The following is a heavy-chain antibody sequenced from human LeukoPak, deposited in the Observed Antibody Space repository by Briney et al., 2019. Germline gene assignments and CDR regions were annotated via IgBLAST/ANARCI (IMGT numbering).Heavy chain of an antibody. V-gene: IGHV1-69*04. CDR3: ARGDNWGSADY. CDR2: IIPILGIA. D-gene: IGHD7-27*01. J-gene: IGHJ4*02. Sequence: SVKVSCKASGYTFTSYGISWVRQAPGQGLEWMGRIIPILGIANYAQKFQGRVTITADKSTSTAYMELSSLRSEDTAVYYCARGDNWGSADYWGQGTLVTVSS. CDR1: GYTFTSYG.